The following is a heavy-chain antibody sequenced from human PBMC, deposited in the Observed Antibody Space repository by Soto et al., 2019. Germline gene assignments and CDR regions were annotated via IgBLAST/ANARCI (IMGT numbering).Heavy chain of an antibody. CDR1: GYTFTSYG. J-gene: IGHJ3*02. Sequence: QVQLVQSGAEVKKPGASVKVSCKASGYTFTSYGISWVRQAPGQGLEWMGWISAYNGNTNYAQKLQGRVTMTTDTSTSTAYMELRSLRYDDTAVYYCARADCSSTSCYSPDAFDIWGQGTMVTVSS. V-gene: IGHV1-18*01. CDR3: ARADCSSTSCYSPDAFDI. D-gene: IGHD2-2*01. CDR2: ISAYNGNT.